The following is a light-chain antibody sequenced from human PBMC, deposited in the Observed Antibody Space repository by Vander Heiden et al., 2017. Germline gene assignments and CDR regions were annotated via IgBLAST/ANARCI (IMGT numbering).Light chain of an antibody. Sequence: SYELPQPPSVSVSPGQTARITCPGDALPTQSASWSQQKTGEAPVLVIYQDSERPEGIPELFSGSTSGTTVTFTISRVQAEDEADYYCQAADSSGTYPVVFGGGTKLTVL. CDR3: QAADSSGTYPVV. CDR2: QDS. V-gene: IGLV3-25*03. J-gene: IGLJ2*01. CDR1: ALPTQS.